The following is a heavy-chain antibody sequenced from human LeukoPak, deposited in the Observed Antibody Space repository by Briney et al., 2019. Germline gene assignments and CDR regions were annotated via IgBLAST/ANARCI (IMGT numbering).Heavy chain of an antibody. CDR1: GFTFSSYS. V-gene: IGHV3-48*02. J-gene: IGHJ4*02. D-gene: IGHD3-22*01. CDR2: ISSSSSTI. CDR3: ARELAFRDYYVSSGPPQD. Sequence: GGSLRLSCAASGFTFSSYSMNWVRQAPGKGLEWVSYISSSSSTIYYADSVKGRFTISRDNAKNSLYLQMNSLRDEDTAVYYCARELAFRDYYVSSGPPQDWGQGTLVTVSS.